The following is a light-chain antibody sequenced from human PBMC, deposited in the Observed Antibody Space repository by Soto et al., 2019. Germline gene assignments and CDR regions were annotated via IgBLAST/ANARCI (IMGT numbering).Light chain of an antibody. CDR2: DAS. CDR1: QGISTY. Sequence: DIPMTQSPSSLSASVGDRVTISCQASQGISTYLNWYQQKAGKAPKLLIFDASNLEAGVPSRFSGRGSGTDFSFTISSLQPEDIATYYCQQYENFPLTFGGGTKVEIK. J-gene: IGKJ4*01. V-gene: IGKV1-33*01. CDR3: QQYENFPLT.